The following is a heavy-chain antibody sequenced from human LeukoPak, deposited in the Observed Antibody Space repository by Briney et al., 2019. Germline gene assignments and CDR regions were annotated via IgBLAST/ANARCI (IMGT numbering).Heavy chain of an antibody. CDR1: GFSFSNYG. J-gene: IGHJ4*02. CDR3: AKDVLDVAGAGWGGPLEY. Sequence: GRSLRLSCAASGFSFSNYGMSWVRQVPGKGLEWVSYIRSSGGGAVYADSVKGRFTISRDNSKTTLYLQMNVLRGEDTAIFYCAKDVLDVAGAGWGGPLEYWGQGTLVTVSS. CDR2: IRSSGGGA. V-gene: IGHV3-23*01. D-gene: IGHD6-19*01.